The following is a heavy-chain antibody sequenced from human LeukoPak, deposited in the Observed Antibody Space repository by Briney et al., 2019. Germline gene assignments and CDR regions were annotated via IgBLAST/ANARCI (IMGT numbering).Heavy chain of an antibody. J-gene: IGHJ5*02. Sequence: PSETLSLTCTVSGGSISSGGYYWSWIRQHPGKGLEWIGYIYYSGSTYYNPSLKSRVTISVDTSKNQFSLKLSSVTAADTAVYYCARGFYCSGGSCYSLSWVDPWGQGTLVTVSS. CDR1: GGSISSGGYY. D-gene: IGHD2-15*01. CDR2: IYYSGST. CDR3: ARGFYCSGGSCYSLSWVDP. V-gene: IGHV4-31*03.